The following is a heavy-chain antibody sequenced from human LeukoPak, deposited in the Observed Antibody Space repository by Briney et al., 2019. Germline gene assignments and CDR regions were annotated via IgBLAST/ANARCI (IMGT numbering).Heavy chain of an antibody. CDR1: GYTFSGYY. D-gene: IGHD3-10*01. Sequence: ASVKVSCKASGYTFSGYYMHWVRQAPGQGLEWMGWINPNSGGTNYAQKCQGRVTMTRDTSISTAYMELSRLRSDDTAVYYCARSSSPILWFGESWGQGTLVTVSS. CDR3: ARSSSPILWFGES. CDR2: INPNSGGT. J-gene: IGHJ4*02. V-gene: IGHV1-2*02.